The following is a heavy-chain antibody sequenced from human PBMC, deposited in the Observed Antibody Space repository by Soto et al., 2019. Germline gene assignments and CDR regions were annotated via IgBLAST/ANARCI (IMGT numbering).Heavy chain of an antibody. Sequence: SVKVSCKASGFTFTSSAMQWVRQARGQRLEWIGWIVVGSGNTNYAQKFQERVTMTRDTSNSTAYMALSRLRSDDTAVYYCARDKFCISGSCYFQGMAVRGQGTTVTVSS. CDR1: GFTFTSSA. CDR3: ARDKFCISGSCYFQGMAV. V-gene: IGHV1-58*02. D-gene: IGHD2-15*01. J-gene: IGHJ6*02. CDR2: IVVGSGNT.